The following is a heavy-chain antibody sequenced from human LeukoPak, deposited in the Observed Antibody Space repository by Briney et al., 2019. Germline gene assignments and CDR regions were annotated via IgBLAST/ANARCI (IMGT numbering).Heavy chain of an antibody. CDR3: AAGSSGYDDAFDI. J-gene: IGHJ3*02. CDR1: GMSFSGYA. Sequence: GGSLRLSCVASGMSFSGYAMSWVRQAPGKGLEWVAVISYDGSNKYYADSVKGRFTISRDNSKNTLYLQMNSLRAEDTAVYYCAAGSSGYDDAFDIWGQGTMVTVSS. CDR2: ISYDGSNK. V-gene: IGHV3-30-3*01. D-gene: IGHD3-22*01.